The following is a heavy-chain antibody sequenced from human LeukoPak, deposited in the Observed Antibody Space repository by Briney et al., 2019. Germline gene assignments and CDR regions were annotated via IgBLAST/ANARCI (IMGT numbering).Heavy chain of an antibody. CDR2: ISSSTLKI. CDR3: AKEWGVDYGLRY. J-gene: IGHJ4*02. V-gene: IGHV3-23*01. Sequence: GGSLRLSCAASGFTFSKYAMTWVRQAPGKGLEWVSAISSSTLKIYYADSVKGRFTISRDNSRNTLYLQMNSVRADDTAVYYCAKEWGVDYGLRYWGQGTLVTVSS. D-gene: IGHD4-17*01. CDR1: GFTFSKYA.